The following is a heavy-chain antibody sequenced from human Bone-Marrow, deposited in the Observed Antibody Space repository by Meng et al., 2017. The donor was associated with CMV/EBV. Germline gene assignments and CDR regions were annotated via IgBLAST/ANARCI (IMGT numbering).Heavy chain of an antibody. CDR2: VDTFGNIR. V-gene: IGHV3-74*01. D-gene: IGHD6-13*01. CDR1: GFTFSSYW. Sequence: GESLKISCAASGFTFSSYWMHWVRQAPGRGLVWLARVDTFGNIRHYADSVKGRFTISRDNAKNTVYLQMNSLRAEDTAVYYCARSPEQQPGQDFWGQGPLVTVSS. CDR3: ARSPEQQPGQDF. J-gene: IGHJ4*02.